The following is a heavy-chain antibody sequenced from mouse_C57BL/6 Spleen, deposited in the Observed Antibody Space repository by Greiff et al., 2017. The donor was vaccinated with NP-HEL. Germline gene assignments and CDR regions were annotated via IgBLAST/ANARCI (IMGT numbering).Heavy chain of an antibody. D-gene: IGHD2-1*01. CDR3: ARGFYGNFYYFDY. CDR1: GYAFSSYW. CDR2: IYPGDGDT. J-gene: IGHJ2*01. Sequence: VQLQQSGAELVKPGASVKISCKASGYAFSSYWMNWVKQRPGKGLEWIGQIYPGDGDTNYNGKFKGKATLTADKSSSTAYMQLSSLTSEDSAVYFCARGFYGNFYYFDYWGQGTTLTVSS. V-gene: IGHV1-80*01.